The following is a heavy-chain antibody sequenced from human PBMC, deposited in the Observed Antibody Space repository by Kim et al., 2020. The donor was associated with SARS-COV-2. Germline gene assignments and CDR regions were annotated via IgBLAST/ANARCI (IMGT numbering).Heavy chain of an antibody. CDR1: GFTFSSYA. CDR3: AKDRAANWGSVFEAFVV. Sequence: GGSLRLSCAASGFTFSSYAMTWVRQAPGKGLEWVSTISGGGDVTYYADSVQGRFTVSRDNSKSALYVQMNSLRADDTAVYYCAKDRAANWGSVFEAFVVWGQGTMVIVSS. J-gene: IGHJ3*01. D-gene: IGHD7-27*01. V-gene: IGHV3-23*01. CDR2: ISGGGDVT.